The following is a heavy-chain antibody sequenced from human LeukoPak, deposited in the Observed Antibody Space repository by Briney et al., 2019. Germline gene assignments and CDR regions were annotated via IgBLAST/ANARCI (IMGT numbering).Heavy chain of an antibody. D-gene: IGHD5-18*01. Sequence: GGSLRLSCAASGFTSSSYSMNWVRQAPGKGLEWVSYISSSSSTIYYADSVKGRFTISRDNAKNSLYLQMNSLRAEDTAVYYCARDRSAMGRPPLNYWGQETLVTVSS. CDR2: ISSSSSTI. J-gene: IGHJ4*02. V-gene: IGHV3-48*04. CDR1: GFTSSSYS. CDR3: ARDRSAMGRPPLNY.